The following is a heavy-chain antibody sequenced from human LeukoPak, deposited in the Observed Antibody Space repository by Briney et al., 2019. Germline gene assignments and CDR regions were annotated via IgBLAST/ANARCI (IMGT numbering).Heavy chain of an antibody. J-gene: IGHJ4*02. CDR2: ISYDGSNK. Sequence: GRSLRLSCAASGFTFSSYGMHWVRQAPGKGLEWVAVISYDGSNKYYADSVKGRFTISRDNSKNTLYLQMNSLRAEDTAVYYCAREDYYDSSGLDYWGQGTLATVSS. D-gene: IGHD3-22*01. CDR3: AREDYYDSSGLDY. V-gene: IGHV3-30*03. CDR1: GFTFSSYG.